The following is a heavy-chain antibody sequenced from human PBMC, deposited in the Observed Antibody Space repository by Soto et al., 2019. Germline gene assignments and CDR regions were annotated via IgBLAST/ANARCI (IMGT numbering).Heavy chain of an antibody. CDR2: ISYDGRDK. Sequence: VQLVESGGGVVQPGRSLTLSCAASGFTFSGYAMHWLRQAPGKGLEWVAFISYDGRDKVNADSVKGRFTIPRDNSKNTLYIQLNSLRAEDTAVYFCAQEVDAFDLWGQGTMVTVSS. CDR3: AQEVDAFDL. J-gene: IGHJ3*01. V-gene: IGHV3-30*18. CDR1: GFTFSGYA.